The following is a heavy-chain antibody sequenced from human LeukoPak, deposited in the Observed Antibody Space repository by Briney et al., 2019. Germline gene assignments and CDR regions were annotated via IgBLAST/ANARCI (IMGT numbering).Heavy chain of an antibody. CDR2: IYHSGST. CDR3: ARAPYCSSTSCYRGKTFDP. J-gene: IGHJ5*02. Sequence: LETLSLTCSVSGGSISSTTYYWGWIRQPPGKGLEWIGSIYHSGSTNYSPSLKSRVTISVDTSKNQFSLKLSSVTAADTAVYYCARAPYCSSTSCYRGKTFDPWGQGTLVTVSS. D-gene: IGHD2-2*01. V-gene: IGHV4-39*07. CDR1: GGSISSTTYY.